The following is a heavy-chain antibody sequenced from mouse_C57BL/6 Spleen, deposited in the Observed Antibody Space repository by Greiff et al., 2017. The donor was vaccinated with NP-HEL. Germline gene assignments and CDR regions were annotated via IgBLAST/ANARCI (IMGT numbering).Heavy chain of an antibody. CDR1: GYTFTSYG. CDR2: IYPRSGNT. V-gene: IGHV1-81*01. Sequence: VKLVESGAELARPGASVKLSCKASGYTFTSYGISWVKQRTGQGLEWIGEIYPRSGNTYYNEKFKGKATLTADKSSSTAYMELRSLTSEDSAVYFCARELGRGNFDYWGQGTTLTVSS. CDR3: ARELGRGNFDY. J-gene: IGHJ2*01. D-gene: IGHD4-1*01.